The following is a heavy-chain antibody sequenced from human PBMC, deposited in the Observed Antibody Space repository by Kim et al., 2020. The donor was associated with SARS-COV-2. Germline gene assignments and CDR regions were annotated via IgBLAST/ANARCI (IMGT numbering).Heavy chain of an antibody. CDR1: RFAFGTYA. CDR2: ILYNSETT. D-gene: IGHD6-13*01. CDR3: VTAAQVAAPDRNY. V-gene: IGHV3-23*01. Sequence: GGSLRLSCAASRFAFGTYAMSWVRKAPGKGLEWVSSILYNSETTYYADSVKGRFSISRDNSKNTLYLQMDSLRAEDTAVYYCVTAAQVAAPDRNYWGQGTLVAVSS. J-gene: IGHJ4*02.